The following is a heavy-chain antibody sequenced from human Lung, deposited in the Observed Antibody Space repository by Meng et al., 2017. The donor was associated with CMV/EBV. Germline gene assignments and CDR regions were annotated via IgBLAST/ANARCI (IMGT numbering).Heavy chain of an antibody. J-gene: IGHJ5*02. V-gene: IGHV3-48*03. CDR2: ISGSGNTI. D-gene: IGHD3-22*01. Sequence: GGSLRLXXAASGFTFSSYQMNWVRQAPGKGLEWVSYISGSGNTIYYADSVKGRFTISRDNAKNSLYLQMNSLRAEDTAVYYCAREDYDSSGYADLWGQGALVTVSS. CDR3: AREDYDSSGYADL. CDR1: GFTFSSYQ.